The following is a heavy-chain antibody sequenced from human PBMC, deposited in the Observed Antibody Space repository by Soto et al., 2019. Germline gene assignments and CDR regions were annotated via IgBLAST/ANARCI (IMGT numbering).Heavy chain of an antibody. V-gene: IGHV1-46*01. CDR1: GYPLTSNY. D-gene: IGHD6-19*01. CDR2: INPSGGTT. J-gene: IGHJ4*02. Sequence: QVQLVQSGAEVKKPGASVKVSCTASGYPLTSNYIHWVRQAPGEGLEWMGKINPSGGTTRYGQKFQGRVTMTRDTSTSTVYMEMISLRSEDTAVYYCARGEPHSSGWNFDYWGQGTLVIVSP. CDR3: ARGEPHSSGWNFDY.